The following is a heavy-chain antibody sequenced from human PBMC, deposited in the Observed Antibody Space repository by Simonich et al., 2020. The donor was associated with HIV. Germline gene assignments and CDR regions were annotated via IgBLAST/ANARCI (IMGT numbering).Heavy chain of an antibody. CDR2: IYHIGTT. CDR3: ARGGGDGYNY. CDR1: GYSISSGYY. Sequence: QVQLQESGPGLVKPSETLSLTCAVSGYSISSGYYWDWIRQPPGKGLEWVGSIYHIGTTYYNPSLKSRVTISIATSKNQFSRKLSSVTAADTSVDYCARGGGDGYNYWGQGILVTVSS. D-gene: IGHD3-16*01. V-gene: IGHV4-38-2*01. J-gene: IGHJ4*02.